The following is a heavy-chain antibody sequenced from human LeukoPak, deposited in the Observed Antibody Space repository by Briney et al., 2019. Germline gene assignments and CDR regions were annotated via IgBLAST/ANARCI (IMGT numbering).Heavy chain of an antibody. CDR3: ARELYSGYGGLFDY. Sequence: GGSLRLSCAASGFTVSRNYMSWVRQAPGKGLEWVSVIYSGGSTYYADSVKGRFTISRDNSKNTLYLQMNSLRAEDTAVYYCARELYSGYGGLFDYEGQGTLVTVSS. J-gene: IGHJ4*02. D-gene: IGHD5-12*01. CDR1: GFTVSRNY. V-gene: IGHV3-53*01. CDR2: IYSGGST.